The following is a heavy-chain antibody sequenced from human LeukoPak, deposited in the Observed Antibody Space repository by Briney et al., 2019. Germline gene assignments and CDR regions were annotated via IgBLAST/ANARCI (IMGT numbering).Heavy chain of an antibody. Sequence: GGSMRLSCPASGFTFSSYAMSWVRQAPGKGLEWVSAISGSGGSTYYADSVKGRFTISRDNSKNTLYLQMNSLRAEDTVVYYCARDLPGGGGDYWGQGTLVTVSS. J-gene: IGHJ4*02. D-gene: IGHD1-14*01. V-gene: IGHV3-23*01. CDR1: GFTFSSYA. CDR2: ISGSGGST. CDR3: ARDLPGGGGDY.